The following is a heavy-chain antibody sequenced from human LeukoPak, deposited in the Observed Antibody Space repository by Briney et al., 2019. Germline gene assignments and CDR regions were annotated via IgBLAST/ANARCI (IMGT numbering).Heavy chain of an antibody. CDR2: IWYDGSNK. D-gene: IGHD3-22*01. CDR1: GFTFSSYG. V-gene: IGHV3-33*01. CDR3: AREDRYDSSGYPY. J-gene: IGHJ4*02. Sequence: PGGSLRLSCAASGFTFSSYGMHWVRQAPGKGLEWVAVIWYDGSNKYYADSVKGRFTISRDNSKNTLYLQMNSLRAEDTAVYYCAREDRYDSSGYPYWGQGTLVTVSS.